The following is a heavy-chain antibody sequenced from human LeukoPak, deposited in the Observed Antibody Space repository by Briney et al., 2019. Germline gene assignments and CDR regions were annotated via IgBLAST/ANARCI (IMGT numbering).Heavy chain of an antibody. CDR1: GGSISSYY. D-gene: IGHD3-16*01. CDR2: IYYSGST. CDR3: ARRMMRGRGFDY. Sequence: SETLSLTCTVSGGSISSYYWSWIRQPPGKGLEWIGYIYYSGSTNYNPFLKSRVTISVDTSKNQFSLKLSSVTAADTAVYYCARRMMRGRGFDYWGQGTLVTVSS. V-gene: IGHV4-59*08. J-gene: IGHJ4*02.